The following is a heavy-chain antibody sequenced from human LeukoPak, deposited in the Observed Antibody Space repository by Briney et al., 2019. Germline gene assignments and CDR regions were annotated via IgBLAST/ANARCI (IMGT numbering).Heavy chain of an antibody. CDR1: GYSFTSYG. D-gene: IGHD6-13*01. CDR2: ISAYNGNT. Sequence: SGESLKISCKGSGYSFTSYGISWVRQAPRQGLEWMGWISAYNGNTNYAQKLQGRVTMTTDTSTSTAYMELRSLRSDDTAVYYCARVVLKSRIAAAQGWFDPWGQGTLVTVSS. V-gene: IGHV1-18*01. J-gene: IGHJ5*02. CDR3: ARVVLKSRIAAAQGWFDP.